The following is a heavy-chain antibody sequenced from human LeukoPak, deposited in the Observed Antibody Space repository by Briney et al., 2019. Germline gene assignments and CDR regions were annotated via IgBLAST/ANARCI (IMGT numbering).Heavy chain of an antibody. J-gene: IGHJ6*02. CDR3: ARGGRIAAAGTAYYYYGMDV. Sequence: PSETLSLTCTVSGGSISSYYWSWIRQPPGKGLEWIGYIYYSGSTNYNPSLKSRVTISVDTSKNQFSLKLSSVTAADTAVYYCARGGRIAAAGTAYYYYGMDVWGQGTTVTVSS. V-gene: IGHV4-59*12. CDR1: GGSISSYY. D-gene: IGHD6-13*01. CDR2: IYYSGST.